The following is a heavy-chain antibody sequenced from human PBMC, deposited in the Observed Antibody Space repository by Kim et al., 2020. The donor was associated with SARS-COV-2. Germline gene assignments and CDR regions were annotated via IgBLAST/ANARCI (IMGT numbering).Heavy chain of an antibody. V-gene: IGHV1-69*04. J-gene: IGHJ3*02. CDR3: ARLRERRGSTIDWGAFDI. CDR2: IIPILGIA. CDR1: GGTFSSYA. D-gene: IGHD7-27*01. Sequence: SVKVSCKASGGTFSSYAISWVRQAPGQGLEWMGRIIPILGIANYAQKFQGRVTITADQSTSTAYMELSSLRSEDTAVYYCARLRERRGSTIDWGAFDIWGQGTMVTVSS.